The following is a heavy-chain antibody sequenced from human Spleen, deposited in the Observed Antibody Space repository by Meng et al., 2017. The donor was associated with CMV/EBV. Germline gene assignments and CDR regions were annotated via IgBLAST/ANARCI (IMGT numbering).Heavy chain of an antibody. V-gene: IGHV1-2*02. CDR1: GYTFTGYQ. J-gene: IGHJ4*02. CDR3: ARVSEYCTTTNCYKVFDY. CDR2: INPNRGVT. D-gene: IGHD2-2*02. Sequence: ASVKVSCKASGYTFTGYQIHWVRQAPGQGLEWMGLINPNRGVTSDVQKFQGRVTMTRDTSNGTAYMELTRLKSDDTAVYYCARVSEYCTTTNCYKVFDYWGQGTLVTVSS.